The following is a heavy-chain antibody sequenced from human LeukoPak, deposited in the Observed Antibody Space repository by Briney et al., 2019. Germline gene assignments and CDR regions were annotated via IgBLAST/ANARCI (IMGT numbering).Heavy chain of an antibody. J-gene: IGHJ4*02. CDR3: ARDVGTTGWHTFDY. CDR2: TYYRSRWYN. V-gene: IGHV6-1*01. D-gene: IGHD3-9*01. Sequence: SQTLSLTCAISGDSVSSNNGAWNWIRQSPSRGLEWLGRTYYRSRWYNDYAGSLISRITISPDTSKNQFSLQLYSVTPEDTAVYYCARDVGTTGWHTFDYWGQGTLVTVSS. CDR1: GDSVSSNNGA.